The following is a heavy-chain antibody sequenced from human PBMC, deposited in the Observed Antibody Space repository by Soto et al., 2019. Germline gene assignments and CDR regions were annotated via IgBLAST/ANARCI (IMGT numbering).Heavy chain of an antibody. CDR3: ARLWGWFGDY. Sequence: SETLSLTCTVSGGSISSSSFHWGWMRQPPGKGLEWIGNIYYSGSTNYNPSLKSRVTISVDTSKNQFSLKLSSVTAADTAVYYCARLWGWFGDYWGQGTLVTVS. CDR2: IYYSGST. J-gene: IGHJ4*02. V-gene: IGHV4-39*07. CDR1: GGSISSSSFH. D-gene: IGHD3-10*01.